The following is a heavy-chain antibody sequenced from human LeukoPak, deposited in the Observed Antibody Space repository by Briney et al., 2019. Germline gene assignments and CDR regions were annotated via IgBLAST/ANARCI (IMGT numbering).Heavy chain of an antibody. D-gene: IGHD1-26*01. CDR3: AKGGLSSGDY. CDR1: GFTFDDYA. J-gene: IGHJ4*02. V-gene: IGHV3-9*01. Sequence: PGGSLRLSCAASGFTFDDYAMHWVRQAPGKGLEWVSGISWNSGSIGYADSVKGRFTISRDNAKNSLYLQMNSLRAEDTALYYCAKGGLSSGDYWGQGTLVTVSS. CDR2: ISWNSGSI.